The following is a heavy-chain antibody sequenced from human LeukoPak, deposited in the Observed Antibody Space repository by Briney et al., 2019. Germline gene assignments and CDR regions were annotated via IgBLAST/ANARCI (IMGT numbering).Heavy chain of an antibody. CDR1: GFIVSTNY. V-gene: IGHV3-53*01. J-gene: IGHJ4*02. CDR3: AREAARSAEGNDGHFDY. CDR2: LYTGGST. D-gene: IGHD4-23*01. Sequence: GGSLRLSCAASGFIVSTNYMSWVRQAPGKGLEWVSVLYTGGSTYYADSVKGRFTISRDISKNTLYLQMNSLRAEDTAVYYCAREAARSAEGNDGHFDYWGQGTLVTVSS.